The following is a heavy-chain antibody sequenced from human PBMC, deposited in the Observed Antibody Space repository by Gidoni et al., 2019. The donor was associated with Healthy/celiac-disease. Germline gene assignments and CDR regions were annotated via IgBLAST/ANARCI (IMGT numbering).Heavy chain of an antibody. V-gene: IGHV3-48*04. CDR3: AREEEVAGDY. Sequence: EVQLVESGGGLVQPGGSLRLACAASGFTFSSYSMNWVRQAPGKGLEWVSYISSSSSTIYYADSVKGRFTISRDNAKNSLYLQMNSLRAEDTAVYYCAREEEVAGDYWGQGTLVTVSS. D-gene: IGHD2-15*01. CDR1: GFTFSSYS. CDR2: ISSSSSTI. J-gene: IGHJ4*02.